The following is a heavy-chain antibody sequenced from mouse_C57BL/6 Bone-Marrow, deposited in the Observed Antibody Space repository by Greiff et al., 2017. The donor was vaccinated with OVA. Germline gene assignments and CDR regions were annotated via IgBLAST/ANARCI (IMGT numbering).Heavy chain of an antibody. V-gene: IGHV6-3*01. Sequence: EVKLEESGGGLVQPGGSMKLSCVASGFTFSNYWMNWVRQSPEKGLEWVAQIRLKSDNYATHYAESVKGRFTISRDDSKSSVYLQMNNLRAEDTGIYYCTGRLKGYYFDYWGQGTTLTVSS. D-gene: IGHD1-3*01. CDR3: TGRLKGYYFDY. CDR2: IRLKSDNYAT. J-gene: IGHJ2*01. CDR1: GFTFSNYW.